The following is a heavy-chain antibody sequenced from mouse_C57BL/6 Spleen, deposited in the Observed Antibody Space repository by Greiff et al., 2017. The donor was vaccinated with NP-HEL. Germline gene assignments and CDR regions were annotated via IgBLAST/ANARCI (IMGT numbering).Heavy chain of an antibody. CDR2: ISYDGSN. V-gene: IGHV3-6*01. J-gene: IGHJ4*01. CDR3: VRDPPYYAMDY. CDR1: GYSITSGYY. Sequence: EVKLVESGPGLVKPSQSLSLTCSVTGYSITSGYYWNWIRQFPGNKLEWMGYISYDGSNNYNPSLKNRISITRDTSKNQFFLKLNSVTTEDTATYYCVRDPPYYAMDYWGQGTSVTVSS.